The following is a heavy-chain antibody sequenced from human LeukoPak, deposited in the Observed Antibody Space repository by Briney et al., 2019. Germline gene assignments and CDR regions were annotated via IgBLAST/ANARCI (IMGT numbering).Heavy chain of an antibody. Sequence: GASVKVSCKASGGTFSSYAISWVRQAPGKGLEWMGGFDPEDGETIYAQKFQGRVTMTEDTSTDTAYMELSSLRSEDTAVYYCAFSGYSYGYSFDYWGQGTLVTVSS. CDR1: GGTFSSYA. V-gene: IGHV1-24*01. D-gene: IGHD5-18*01. CDR2: FDPEDGET. J-gene: IGHJ4*02. CDR3: AFSGYSYGYSFDY.